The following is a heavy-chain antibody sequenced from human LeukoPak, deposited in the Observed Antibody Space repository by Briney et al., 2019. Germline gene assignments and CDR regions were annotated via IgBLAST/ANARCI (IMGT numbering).Heavy chain of an antibody. CDR3: ARDQSGYYDSSGYPYHYYYYYYMDV. D-gene: IGHD3-22*01. CDR1: AYTFTSYA. V-gene: IGHV1-18*01. CDR2: ISAYNGNT. J-gene: IGHJ6*03. Sequence: PLASVKVSCKASAYTFTSYAIIWVRQAPAQRLEWMGWISAYNGNTNYAQKLQARVTMTTDTSTSKAYMELRSLISDDTAVYYCARDQSGYYDSSGYPYHYYYYYYMDVWGKGTTVTVSS.